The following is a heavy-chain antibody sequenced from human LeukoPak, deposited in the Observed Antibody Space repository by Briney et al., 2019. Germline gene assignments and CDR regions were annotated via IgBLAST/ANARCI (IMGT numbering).Heavy chain of an antibody. J-gene: IGHJ4*02. V-gene: IGHV3-23*01. D-gene: IGHD2-15*01. CDR1: GLTFSRYA. CDR3: ARDMDIVVVVAAPDY. CDR2: ISGSGGNT. Sequence: GGSLRLSCPTSGLTFSRYAMSWVRQAPGRGLEWVSAISGSGGNTYYADSVKGRFTISRDNSKNTLYLQMNSLRAEDTAVYYCARDMDIVVVVAAPDYWGQGTLVTVSS.